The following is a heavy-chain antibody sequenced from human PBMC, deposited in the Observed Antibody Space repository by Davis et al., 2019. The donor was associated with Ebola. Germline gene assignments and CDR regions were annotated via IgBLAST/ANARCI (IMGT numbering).Heavy chain of an antibody. V-gene: IGHV1-18*01. J-gene: IGHJ4*02. Sequence: AASVKVSCKASGYTFTTYGISWVRQAPGQGLEWMGWISAYNGNTNYAQKLQGRVTMTRDTSTSTVYMELSSLRSEDTAVYYCARGWRGYSGYDQTLFIYWGQGTLVTVSS. CDR3: ARGWRGYSGYDQTLFIY. D-gene: IGHD5-12*01. CDR1: GYTFTTYG. CDR2: ISAYNGNT.